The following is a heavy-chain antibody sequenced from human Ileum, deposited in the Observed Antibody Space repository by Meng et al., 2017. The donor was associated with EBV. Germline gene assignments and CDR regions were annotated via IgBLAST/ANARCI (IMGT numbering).Heavy chain of an antibody. D-gene: IGHD2-8*02. J-gene: IGHJ4*02. Sequence: QLHAQKWGAGLLTPSETLSLPWPVNGGSSRCAYWNWIRQPPGKGLEWIGEIIHGGSPSYNPSLKSRVTISIDTSKNQLSLMLSSVTAADTAVYYCARRPTGIDYWGQGTLVTVSS. V-gene: IGHV4-34*12. CDR3: ARRPTGIDY. CDR2: IIHGGSP. CDR1: GGSSRCAY.